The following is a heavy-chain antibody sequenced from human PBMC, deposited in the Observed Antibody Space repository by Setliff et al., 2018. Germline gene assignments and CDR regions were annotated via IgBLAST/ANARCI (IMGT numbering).Heavy chain of an antibody. Sequence: WASVKVSCKASGYTFTSYAMNWVRQAPGQGLEWMGWINTNTGNPTYAQGFTGRFVFSLDTSVSTAYLQISSLKAEDTAVYYCARGPLHYDFWSGYYTVSWFDPWGQGTLVTVSS. CDR3: ARGPLHYDFWSGYYTVSWFDP. CDR1: GYTFTSYA. V-gene: IGHV7-4-1*02. J-gene: IGHJ5*02. D-gene: IGHD3-3*01. CDR2: INTNTGNP.